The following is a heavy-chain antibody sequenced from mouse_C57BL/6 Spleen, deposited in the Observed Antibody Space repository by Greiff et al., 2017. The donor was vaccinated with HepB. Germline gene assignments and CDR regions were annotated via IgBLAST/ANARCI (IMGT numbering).Heavy chain of an antibody. CDR2: INPNYGTT. Sequence: EVQLQESGPELVKPGASVKISCKASGYSFTDYNMNWVKQSNGKSLEWIGVINPNYGTTSYNQKFKGKATLTVDQSSSTAYMQLNSLTSEDSAVYYCGISSLITTVPHWYFDVWGTGTTVTVSS. V-gene: IGHV1-39*01. CDR1: GYSFTDYN. D-gene: IGHD1-1*01. CDR3: GISSLITTVPHWYFDV. J-gene: IGHJ1*03.